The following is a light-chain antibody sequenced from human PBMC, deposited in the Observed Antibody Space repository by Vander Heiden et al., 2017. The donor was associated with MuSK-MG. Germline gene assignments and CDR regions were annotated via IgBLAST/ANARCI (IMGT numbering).Light chain of an antibody. J-gene: IGKJ1*01. CDR3: LQDGGSART. Sequence: EIVLTQAPGTLSLSPGERATLSCRASESVSSSYLACYQQKPGQAPRLLIYGSSIRATGIPDRCSGSASGTDFPLTISILDPEAFAVYYCLQDGGSARTFGQGTRVEIK. CDR2: GSS. CDR1: ESVSSSY. V-gene: IGKV3-20*01.